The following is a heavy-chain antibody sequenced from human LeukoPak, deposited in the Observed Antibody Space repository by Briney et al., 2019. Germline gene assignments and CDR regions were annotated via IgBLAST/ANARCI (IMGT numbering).Heavy chain of an antibody. CDR1: GFTFSSHW. CDR3: ARGGSYFVL. J-gene: IGHJ4*02. V-gene: IGHV3-7*03. CDR2: IRGDGSDK. Sequence: PGRSLRLSCAASGFTFSSHWMSWVRQAPGKGLEWVSNIRGDGSDKYYVDSVKGRFNISRDNANNSLYLQMNSLRAEDTAVYYCARGGSYFVLWGQGTLVTVSS. D-gene: IGHD3-10*01.